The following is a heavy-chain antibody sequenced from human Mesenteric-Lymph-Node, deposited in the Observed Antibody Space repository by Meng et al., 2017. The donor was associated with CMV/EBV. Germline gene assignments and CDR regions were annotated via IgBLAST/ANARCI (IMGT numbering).Heavy chain of an antibody. D-gene: IGHD1-26*01. V-gene: IGHV4-34*01. CDR2: INHSGST. J-gene: IGHJ4*02. CDR1: GGSFSGYY. Sequence: SQTRSLTCAVYGGSFSGYYWSWIRQPPGKGLEWIGEINHSGSTNYNPSLKSRVTISVDTSKNQFSLKLSSVTAPDTAVYYCARDHISGSYPDYWGQGTLVTVSS. CDR3: ARDHISGSYPDY.